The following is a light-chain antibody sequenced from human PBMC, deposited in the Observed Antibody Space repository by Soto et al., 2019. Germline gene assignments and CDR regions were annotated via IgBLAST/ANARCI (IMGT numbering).Light chain of an antibody. CDR3: QSYDSSLSGTDVV. J-gene: IGLJ2*01. V-gene: IGLV1-40*01. Sequence: QSVLTQPPSESGAPGQRVTISCTGSSSNIGAGYDVHWYQQLPGTAPKLLIYGNSNRPSGVPDRFSGSKSGTSASLAITWLQAEDEADYYCQSYDSSLSGTDVVFGGGTKLTVL. CDR2: GNS. CDR1: SSNIGAGYD.